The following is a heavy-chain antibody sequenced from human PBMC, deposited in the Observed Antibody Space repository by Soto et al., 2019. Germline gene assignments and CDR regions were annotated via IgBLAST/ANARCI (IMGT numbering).Heavy chain of an antibody. CDR2: ISYDGSNK. CDR3: ARDLYCSGGSCYSDGMDV. Sequence: GGSLRLSCAASGFTFSSYAMHWVRQAPGKGLEWVAVISYDGSNKYYADSVKGRFTISRDNSKNTLYLQMNSLRAEDTAVYYCARDLYCSGGSCYSDGMDVWGQGTTVTVS. D-gene: IGHD2-15*01. CDR1: GFTFSSYA. V-gene: IGHV3-30-3*01. J-gene: IGHJ6*02.